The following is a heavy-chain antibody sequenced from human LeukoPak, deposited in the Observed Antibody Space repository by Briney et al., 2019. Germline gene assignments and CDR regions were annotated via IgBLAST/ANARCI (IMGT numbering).Heavy chain of an antibody. V-gene: IGHV4-39*07. CDR1: GASVSSSGYY. CDR3: ARGRIQLWSYYFDY. D-gene: IGHD5-18*01. Sequence: SETLSLTCTVSGASVSSSGYYWSWIRQPPGKGLEWIGEINHSGSTNYNPSLKSRVTISVDTSKNQFSLKLSSVTAADTAVYYCARGRIQLWSYYFDYWGQGTLVTVSS. J-gene: IGHJ4*02. CDR2: INHSGST.